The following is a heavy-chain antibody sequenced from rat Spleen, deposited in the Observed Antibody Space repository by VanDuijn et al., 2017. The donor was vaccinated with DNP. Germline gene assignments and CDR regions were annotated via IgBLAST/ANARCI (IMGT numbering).Heavy chain of an antibody. Sequence: CAASGFNFNDYWMGWVRQAPGKGLEWIGEINRNGNTINYSPSLKNRFTLSRDNAQNTLYLEMRNLGSEDTAIYYCSRATSTEDYFDYWGQGVMVAVSS. V-gene: IGHV4-2*01. CDR2: INRNGNTI. CDR1: GFNFNDYW. J-gene: IGHJ2*01. D-gene: IGHD1-10*01. CDR3: SRATSTEDYFDY.